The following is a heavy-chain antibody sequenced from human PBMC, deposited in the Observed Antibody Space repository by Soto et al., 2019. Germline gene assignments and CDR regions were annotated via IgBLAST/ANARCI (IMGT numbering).Heavy chain of an antibody. Sequence: ASVKVSCKASGYTFTNYAIHWVRQAPGQRLEWMGWINAGNGKTKYSQNFQGRVTITRDTSASIVYMEVNSLRSEDTALYYYDSSGQSAWFDPWGQGTLVTVSS. CDR3: DSSGQSAWFDP. CDR1: GYTFTNYA. CDR2: INAGNGKT. J-gene: IGHJ5*02. D-gene: IGHD3-22*01. V-gene: IGHV1-3*01.